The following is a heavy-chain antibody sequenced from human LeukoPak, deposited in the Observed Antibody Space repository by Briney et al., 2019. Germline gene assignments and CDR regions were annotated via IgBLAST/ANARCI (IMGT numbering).Heavy chain of an antibody. CDR3: ARDKFYYGSGSYSGYYMDV. CDR2: INPNSGGT. J-gene: IGHJ6*03. D-gene: IGHD3-10*01. Sequence: ASVKVSCKASGYTFTGYYMHWVRQAPGQGLEWMGWINPNSGGTNYAQKFQGRVTMTRDTSTNLVYMELSSLRSEDTAVYYCARDKFYYGSGSYSGYYMDVWGKGTTVTVSS. CDR1: GYTFTGYY. V-gene: IGHV1-2*02.